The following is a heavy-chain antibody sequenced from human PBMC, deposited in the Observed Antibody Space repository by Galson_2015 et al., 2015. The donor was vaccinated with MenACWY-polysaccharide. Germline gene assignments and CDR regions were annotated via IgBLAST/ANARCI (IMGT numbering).Heavy chain of an antibody. CDR3: VRDVGGIAAAGTKGWFDP. V-gene: IGHV3-33*01. CDR2: IWYDGRNK. D-gene: IGHD6-25*01. CDR1: GFTFSHYG. Sequence: SLRLSCAASGFTFSHYGMHWVRQAPGKGLEWVAVIWYDGRNKYYADSVNGRFTISRDNSKNTLYLQMNSLRAEDTAMYDCVRDVGGIAAAGTKGWFDPWGQGSLVTVSS. J-gene: IGHJ5*02.